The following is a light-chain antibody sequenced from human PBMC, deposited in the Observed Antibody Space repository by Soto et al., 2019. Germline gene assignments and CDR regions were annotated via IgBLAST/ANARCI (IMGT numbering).Light chain of an antibody. CDR3: QQRSTWPFLT. CDR2: DAS. Sequence: VLTQTPATLSLSPGERATLSYRASQTVSRYVAWYQQKPGQAPRLLIYDASNRATGIPARFSGSGSGTDYTLTISSLEPEDFAVYYCQQRSTWPFLTFGGGTTVEI. J-gene: IGKJ4*01. CDR1: QTVSRY. V-gene: IGKV3-11*01.